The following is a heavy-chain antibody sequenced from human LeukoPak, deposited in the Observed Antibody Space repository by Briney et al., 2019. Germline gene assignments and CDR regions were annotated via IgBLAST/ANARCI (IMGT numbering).Heavy chain of an antibody. CDR3: ARGRGGATTGLDH. CDR2: INSLSGAT. CDR1: GYIFNGYY. J-gene: IGHJ4*02. V-gene: IGHV1-2*02. Sequence: ASVNVSCKASGYIFNGYYMHWVRQAAGQGLESMGWINSLSGATNYGQKFQGRVTMSRDTAINTAYMELTSLTSDDTGVYYCARGRGGATTGLDHWGQGSLVTVSS. D-gene: IGHD1-26*01.